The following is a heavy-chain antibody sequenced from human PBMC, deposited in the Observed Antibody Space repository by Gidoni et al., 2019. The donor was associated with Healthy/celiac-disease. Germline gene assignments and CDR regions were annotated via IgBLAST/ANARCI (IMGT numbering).Heavy chain of an antibody. D-gene: IGHD5-18*01. Sequence: QVQLVESGGGVVQPGRSLRLSCAASGFTFSSYGMHWVRKAPGKGLEWVAVIWYDGSNKYYADSVKGRFTISRDNSKNTLYLQMNSLRAEDTAVYYCARDGPVDTAMVFTRAINGAYYFDYWGQGTLVTVSS. V-gene: IGHV3-33*01. J-gene: IGHJ4*02. CDR3: ARDGPVDTAMVFTRAINGAYYFDY. CDR1: GFTFSSYG. CDR2: IWYDGSNK.